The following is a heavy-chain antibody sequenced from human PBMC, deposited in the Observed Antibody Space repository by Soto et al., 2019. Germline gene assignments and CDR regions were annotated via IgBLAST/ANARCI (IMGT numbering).Heavy chain of an antibody. CDR1: GGSISSGGYS. CDR3: ARDQLEGHWFDP. V-gene: IGHV4-30-2*01. CDR2: IYHSGST. Sequence: QLQLQESGSGLVRPSQTLSLTCAVSGGSISSGGYSWNWIRQPPGKGLEWIGYIYHSGSTLYNPHLRSRVTISVDKSKNPLSLKLSSVTAADTAVYYCARDQLEGHWFDPWGQGTLVTVSS. D-gene: IGHD1-1*01. J-gene: IGHJ5*02.